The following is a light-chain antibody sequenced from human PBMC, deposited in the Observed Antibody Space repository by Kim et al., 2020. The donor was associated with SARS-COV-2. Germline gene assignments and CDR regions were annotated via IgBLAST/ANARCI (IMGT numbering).Light chain of an antibody. CDR1: QDFTFSN. V-gene: IGKV3-20*01. CDR3: QQYSFSPPIT. Sequence: STGESACLSCKARQDFTFSNLAWYHQNPGQPPRLLSYCTCSRATCIPDRCSCSGSGTDFTLTINGLCPEDFALYYCQQYSFSPPITF. CDR2: CTC. J-gene: IGKJ2*01.